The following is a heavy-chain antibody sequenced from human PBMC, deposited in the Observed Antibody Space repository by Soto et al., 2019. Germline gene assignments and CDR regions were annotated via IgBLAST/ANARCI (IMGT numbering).Heavy chain of an antibody. CDR2: ISGSGGAT. CDR3: VKVNDFWGGYYTGSYFDS. D-gene: IGHD3-3*01. CDR1: GFTFSSYA. V-gene: IGHV3-23*01. Sequence: EVQLLESGGGLVQPGGSLRLSCAASGFTFSSYAMSWVRQAPGKGLEWVSAISGSGGATYSADSVKGRFTISRDSSKYTLYLQMNSLRAEDTAVYYCVKVNDFWGGYYTGSYFDSWGQGTLVTVSS. J-gene: IGHJ4*02.